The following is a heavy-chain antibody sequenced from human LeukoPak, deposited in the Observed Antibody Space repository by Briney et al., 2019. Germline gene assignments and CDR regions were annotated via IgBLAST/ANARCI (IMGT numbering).Heavy chain of an antibody. J-gene: IGHJ6*02. CDR2: ISGSGGST. V-gene: IGHV3-23*01. CDR1: GFTFSSYA. D-gene: IGHD2-2*01. Sequence: PGGSLRLSCAASGFTFSSYALSWVRQAPGKGLEGVSAISGSGGSTYYADSVKGRFTISRDNSKNTLYLQMNSLRADDTAVYYCAKATPAARVYYYGMDVWGQGTTVTVSS. CDR3: AKATPAARVYYYGMDV.